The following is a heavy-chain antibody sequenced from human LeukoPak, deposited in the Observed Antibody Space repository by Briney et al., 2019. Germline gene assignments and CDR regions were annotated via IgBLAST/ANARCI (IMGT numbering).Heavy chain of an antibody. D-gene: IGHD2-15*01. CDR1: GFTFSSYA. CDR3: ARVRDIVVVVAAGLVKGGGPIRY. CDR2: ISYDGSNK. J-gene: IGHJ4*02. V-gene: IGHV3-30-3*01. Sequence: GGSLRLSCAASGFTFSSYAMHWVRQAPGKGLEWVAVISYDGSNKYYADSVKRRFTISRDNSKNTLYLQMNSLRAEDTAVYYCARVRDIVVVVAAGLVKGGGPIRYWGQGTLVTVSS.